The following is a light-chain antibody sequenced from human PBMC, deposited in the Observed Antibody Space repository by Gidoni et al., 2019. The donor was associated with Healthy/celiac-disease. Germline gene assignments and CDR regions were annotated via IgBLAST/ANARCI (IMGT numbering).Light chain of an antibody. J-gene: IGLJ2*01. V-gene: IGLV1-51*01. CDR1: TPNIRNNY. CDR2: DNN. Sequence: QSVFTQPPSVSAAPGQKVTISCSGSTPNIRNNYVSWYQQLPGTAPKLLIYDNNKRPSGIPDRFSGSKSGTSATLGITGLQTGDEADYYCGTWDSSLSAVFGGGTKLTVL. CDR3: GTWDSSLSAV.